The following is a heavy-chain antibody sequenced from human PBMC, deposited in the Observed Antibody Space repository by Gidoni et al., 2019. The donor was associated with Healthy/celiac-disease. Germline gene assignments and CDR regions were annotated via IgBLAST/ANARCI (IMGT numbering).Heavy chain of an antibody. D-gene: IGHD3-10*01. V-gene: IGHV4-59*01. Sequence: QVQLQASGPGLVKPSETMSLTCTVSGGSISSYYWSWIRQPPGKGLEWIGYIYYSGSTNYNPSLKSRVTISVDTSKNQFSLKLSSVTAADTAVYYCARVKFVVRGVTFDPWGQGTLVTVSS. CDR1: GGSISSYY. CDR2: IYYSGST. CDR3: ARVKFVVRGVTFDP. J-gene: IGHJ5*02.